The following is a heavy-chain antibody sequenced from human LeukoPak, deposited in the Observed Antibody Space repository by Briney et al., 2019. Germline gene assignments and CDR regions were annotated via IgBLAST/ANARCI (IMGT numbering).Heavy chain of an antibody. V-gene: IGHV3-23*01. D-gene: IGHD6-19*01. Sequence: GGSLRLSCAASGFTFSSYATSWVRQAPGKGLEWVSAISGSGGSTYYADSVKGRFTISRDNSKNTLYLQMNSLRAEDTAVYYCAGYSSGWTSEYFQHWGQGTLVTVSS. CDR2: ISGSGGST. CDR3: AGYSSGWTSEYFQH. CDR1: GFTFSSYA. J-gene: IGHJ1*01.